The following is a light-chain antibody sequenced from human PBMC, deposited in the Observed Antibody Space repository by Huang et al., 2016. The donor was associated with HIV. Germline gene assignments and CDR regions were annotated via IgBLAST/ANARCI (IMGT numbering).Light chain of an antibody. CDR1: QSISSY. Sequence: DIKMTQSPSSLSASVGDRVTITCRASQSISSYLNWYQQNPGKAPKLLIYAASSLQSGVPSRFSGSGSGTDFTLTISSLQPEDFVTYYCQQGYSTPHTFGQGTKLEIK. V-gene: IGKV1-39*01. CDR3: QQGYSTPHT. J-gene: IGKJ2*01. CDR2: AAS.